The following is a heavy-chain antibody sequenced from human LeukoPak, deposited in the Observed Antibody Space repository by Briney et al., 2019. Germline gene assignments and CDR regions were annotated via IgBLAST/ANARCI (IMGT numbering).Heavy chain of an antibody. Sequence: GGSLRLSCAASGFTFSDYYMSWIRQAPGKGLEWVSYISSSGSTIYYADSVKGRFTISRDNAKNSLYLQMNSLRAEDTAVYYCARRTYCSSTSCPYGYYMDVWGKGTTVTVSS. CDR3: ARRTYCSSTSCPYGYYMDV. CDR1: GFTFSDYY. D-gene: IGHD2-2*01. J-gene: IGHJ6*03. V-gene: IGHV3-11*04. CDR2: ISSSGSTI.